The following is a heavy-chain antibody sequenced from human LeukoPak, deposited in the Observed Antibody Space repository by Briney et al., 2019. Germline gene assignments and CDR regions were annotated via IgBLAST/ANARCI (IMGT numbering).Heavy chain of an antibody. CDR2: INHSGST. V-gene: IGHV4-34*01. CDR3: ARDRGYCSSTSCHYFDY. CDR1: GGSFSGYY. J-gene: IGHJ4*02. Sequence: PSETLSLTCAVYGGSFSGYYWSWIRQPPGKGLEWIGEINHSGSTNYNPSLKSRVTISVDTSKNQFSLKLSSVTAADTAVYYCARDRGYCSSTSCHYFDYWGQGTLVTVSS. D-gene: IGHD2-2*01.